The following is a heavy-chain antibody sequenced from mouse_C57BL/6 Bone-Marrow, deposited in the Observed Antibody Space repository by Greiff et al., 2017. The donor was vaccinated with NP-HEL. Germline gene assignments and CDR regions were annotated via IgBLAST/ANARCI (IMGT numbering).Heavy chain of an antibody. V-gene: IGHV1-81*01. CDR3: ATGGGLRLFDY. CDR1: GYTFTSYG. Sequence: QVQLQQSGAELARPGASVKLSCKASGYTFTSYGISWVKQRTGQGLEWIGEIYPRSGNTYYNEKFKGKATLTADKSSSTAYMELRILTSEDSAVYFCATGGGLRLFDYWGQGTTLTVSS. CDR2: IYPRSGNT. D-gene: IGHD1-1*02. J-gene: IGHJ2*01.